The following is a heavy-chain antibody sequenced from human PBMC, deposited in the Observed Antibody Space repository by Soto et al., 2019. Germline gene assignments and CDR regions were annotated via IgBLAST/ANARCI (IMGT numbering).Heavy chain of an antibody. CDR2: IYGGGTT. J-gene: IGHJ4*02. D-gene: IGHD6-19*01. CDR3: VQTTGWPGFDW. V-gene: IGHV3-53*01. CDR1: GFTVSSKY. Sequence: EVQLVESGGGLIQPGGSLRLSCAASGFTVSSKYMTWVRQAPGKGLEWVSVIYGGGTTYYADSVKGRFTISRDNSKNTLYLQMNSLRAEDTAVYYCVQTTGWPGFDWWGQGTVVTVSS.